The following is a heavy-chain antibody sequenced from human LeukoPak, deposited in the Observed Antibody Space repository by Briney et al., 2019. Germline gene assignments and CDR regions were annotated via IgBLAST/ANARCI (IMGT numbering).Heavy chain of an antibody. CDR1: GFTFSSYA. D-gene: IGHD6-25*01. J-gene: IGHJ6*02. CDR2: ISGSGGST. CDR3: AKTRRRDSGTRYGMDV. V-gene: IGHV3-23*01. Sequence: GGSLRLSCAASGFTFSSYAMSRVRQAPGKGLEWVSAISGSGGSTYYADSVKGRFTVSRDNSKNTLYLQMNSLRAEDTAVYYCAKTRRRDSGTRYGMDVWGQGTTVTVSS.